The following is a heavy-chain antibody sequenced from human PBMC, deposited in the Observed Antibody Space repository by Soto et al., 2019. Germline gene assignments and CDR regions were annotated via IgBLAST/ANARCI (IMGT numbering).Heavy chain of an antibody. CDR1: GGSVSSGSYY. D-gene: IGHD3-22*01. V-gene: IGHV4-61*01. CDR2: IYYSGST. Sequence: SETLSLTCTVSGGSVSSGSYYWSWIRQPPGKGLEWIRYIYYSGSTNYNPSLKSRVTISVDTSKNQFSLKLSSVTAADTAVYYCARESASSDYYVDYWGQGTLVTVSS. CDR3: ARESASSDYYVDY. J-gene: IGHJ4*02.